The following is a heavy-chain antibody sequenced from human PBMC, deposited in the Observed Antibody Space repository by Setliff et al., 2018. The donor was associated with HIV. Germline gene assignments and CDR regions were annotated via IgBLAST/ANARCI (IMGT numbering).Heavy chain of an antibody. CDR3: ARDRTAHIGYDY. D-gene: IGHD3-10*01. CDR2: ISGYNDNT. CDR1: GYTFTRYG. Sequence: ASVKVSCKASGYTFTRYGINWVRQAPGQGLEWMGWISGYNDNTNFGEKFQGRVTMTTDTSTSTAHMELRSLRSDDTAVYYCARDRTAHIGYDYWGQGTLVTVSS. V-gene: IGHV1-18*01. J-gene: IGHJ4*02.